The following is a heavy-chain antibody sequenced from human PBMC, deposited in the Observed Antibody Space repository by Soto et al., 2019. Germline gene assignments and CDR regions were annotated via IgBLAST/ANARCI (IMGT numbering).Heavy chain of an antibody. V-gene: IGHV3-23*01. Sequence: LRLSCAASGFTFSSYAMSWVRQAPGKGLEWVSAISGSGGSTYYADSVKGRFTISRDNSKNTLYLQMNSLRAEDTAVYYCAKHDVGYNWNYIVGNAFDIWGQGTMVTVSS. D-gene: IGHD1-7*01. CDR1: GFTFSSYA. CDR3: AKHDVGYNWNYIVGNAFDI. J-gene: IGHJ3*02. CDR2: ISGSGGST.